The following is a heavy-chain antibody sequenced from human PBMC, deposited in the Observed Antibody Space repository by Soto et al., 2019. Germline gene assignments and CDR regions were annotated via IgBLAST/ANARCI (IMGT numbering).Heavy chain of an antibody. CDR1: GFTFSSYA. J-gene: IGHJ4*02. D-gene: IGHD3-10*01. CDR3: ARDEGDAMIRGYDS. V-gene: IGHV3-74*01. Sequence: PGGSLRLSCEASGFTFSSYAMNWVRQAPGKGLVWVSGIKFDGSRTTYADSVKGRFTNSRDNARNTLYLQMNSLSAEDTAMYYCARDEGDAMIRGYDSWGQGTLVTVSS. CDR2: IKFDGSRT.